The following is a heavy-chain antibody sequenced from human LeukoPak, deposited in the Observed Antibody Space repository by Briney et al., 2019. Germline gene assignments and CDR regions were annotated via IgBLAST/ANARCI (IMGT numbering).Heavy chain of an antibody. J-gene: IGHJ4*02. CDR2: IYYSGST. D-gene: IGHD3-16*01. CDR3: ARQPRNSDYVWGSY. V-gene: IGHV4-39*01. CDR1: GCSISSSSYY. Sequence: PSETLSLTCTVSGCSISSSSYYWGWVRQPPGKGLVWIGSIYYSGSTYYSPSLESRVTISVDTSKNQFSLKLTSVTASDTAVYYCARQPRNSDYVWGSYWGQGTLVSVSS.